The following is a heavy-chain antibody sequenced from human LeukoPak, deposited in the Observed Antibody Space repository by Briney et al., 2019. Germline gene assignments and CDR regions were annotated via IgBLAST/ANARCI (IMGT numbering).Heavy chain of an antibody. V-gene: IGHV4-59*08. CDR2: IYYTGST. CDR3: ARHPGGVVGASFYYGMDT. J-gene: IGHJ6*02. Sequence: PSETLSLTCTVSDASISGYYWSWIRQPPGKGLEWIGYIYYTGSTDYNPSLKSRVTISVDTSKSQFSLILSSVTAADTAMYYCARHPGGVVGASFYYGMDTWGQGTTVTVSS. D-gene: IGHD2-15*01. CDR1: DASISGYY.